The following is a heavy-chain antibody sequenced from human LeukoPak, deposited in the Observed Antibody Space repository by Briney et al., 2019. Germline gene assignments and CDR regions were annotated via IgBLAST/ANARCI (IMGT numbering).Heavy chain of an antibody. CDR2: IIPIFGTA. Sequence: SVKVSCKASGGTFSSYAISWVRQAPGQGLEWMGGIIPIFGTANYAQKFQGRVTITTDESTSTAYMELSSLRSEDTAVYYCARTGHYDSSDYGAFDIWGQGTTVTVSS. V-gene: IGHV1-69*05. CDR1: GGTFSSYA. J-gene: IGHJ3*02. D-gene: IGHD3-22*01. CDR3: ARTGHYDSSDYGAFDI.